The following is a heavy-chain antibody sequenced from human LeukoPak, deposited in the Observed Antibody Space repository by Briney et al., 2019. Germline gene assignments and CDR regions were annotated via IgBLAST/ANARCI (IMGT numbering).Heavy chain of an antibody. CDR3: ARDWDTDRYFDY. J-gene: IGHJ4*02. CDR1: GFTLSSYT. Sequence: GGSLRLSCAASGFTLSSYTMHWVRQAPGKGLEWVASIDGSSRYMYYSDSMKGRFTISRANAKNSLYLQINTLRAEDTAVYFCARDWDTDRYFDYWGQGTLVSVSS. CDR2: IDGSSRYM. V-gene: IGHV3-21*01. D-gene: IGHD5-18*01.